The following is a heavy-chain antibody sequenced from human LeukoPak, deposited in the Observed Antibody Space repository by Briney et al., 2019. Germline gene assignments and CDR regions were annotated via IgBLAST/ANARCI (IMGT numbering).Heavy chain of an antibody. CDR1: GGSISAGGYY. D-gene: IGHD2/OR15-2a*01. J-gene: IGHJ4*02. CDR2: IYHSGGT. V-gene: IGHV4-31*03. Sequence: PSETLSLTCTVSGGSISAGGYYRNWIRQHPGKGLEWIGFIYHSGGTSYNPSLKSRLSISVDTSKNQFSLKLNSVTAADTAVYYCARGRFYGFSGDSWGQGTLVTVSS. CDR3: ARGRFYGFSGDS.